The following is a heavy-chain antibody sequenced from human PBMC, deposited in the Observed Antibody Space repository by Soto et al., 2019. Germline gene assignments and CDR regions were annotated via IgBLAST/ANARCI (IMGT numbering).Heavy chain of an antibody. CDR2: ISGSGGST. Sequence: GGSLRLSCAASGFTFSSYAMSWVRQAPGKGLEWVSAISGSGGSTYYADSVKGRFTISRDNSKNMLYLQMNSLRAEDTAVYYCAKLGVDYDYIWGSYRLDYWGQGTLVTVSS. CDR1: GFTFSSYA. V-gene: IGHV3-23*01. CDR3: AKLGVDYDYIWGSYRLDY. D-gene: IGHD3-16*02. J-gene: IGHJ4*02.